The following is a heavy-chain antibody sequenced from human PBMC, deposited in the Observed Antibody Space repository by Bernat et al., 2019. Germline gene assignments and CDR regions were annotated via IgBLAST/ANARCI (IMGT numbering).Heavy chain of an antibody. D-gene: IGHD3-22*01. V-gene: IGHV3-53*05. CDR2: IYSGGST. J-gene: IGHJ3*01. Sequence: EVQLVETGGGLIQPGGSLRLSCAASGFTVSSNYMSWVRQAPGKGLEWVSVIYSGGSTYYADSVKGRFTISRDNSKKKMYIQMYSVRAEDTTVYYCARDDREDVDVWGQGTMVTVSS. CDR1: GFTVSSNY. CDR3: ARDDREDVDV.